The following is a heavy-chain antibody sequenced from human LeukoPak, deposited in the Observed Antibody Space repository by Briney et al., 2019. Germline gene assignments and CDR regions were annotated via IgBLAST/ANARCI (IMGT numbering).Heavy chain of an antibody. CDR3: ARGLEYDFWSGNYSDGFDV. CDR2: INHGGGT. V-gene: IGHV4-34*01. CDR1: GGSFSNYF. J-gene: IGHJ3*01. D-gene: IGHD3/OR15-3a*01. Sequence: PSETLSLTCAVYGGSFSNYFCSWLRQPPGKGLEWIGEINHGGGTNYNPSLKSRVTISVDTSKNHFSLELTSVTAADTAVYYCARGLEYDFWSGNYSDGFDVWDQGTMVTVSS.